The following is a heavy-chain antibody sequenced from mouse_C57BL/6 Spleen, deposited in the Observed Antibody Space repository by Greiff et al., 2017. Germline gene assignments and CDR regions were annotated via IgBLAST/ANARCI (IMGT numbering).Heavy chain of an antibody. Sequence: QVQLQQPGAELVMPGASVKLSCKASGYTFTSYWMHWVKQRPGQGLEWIGEIDPSDSYTNYNQKFKGKSTLTVDKSSSTAYMQLSSLTSEDSAVYYCAIPVVATAMDYWGQGTSVTVSS. CDR3: AIPVVATAMDY. CDR1: GYTFTSYW. V-gene: IGHV1-69*01. D-gene: IGHD1-1*01. J-gene: IGHJ4*01. CDR2: IDPSDSYT.